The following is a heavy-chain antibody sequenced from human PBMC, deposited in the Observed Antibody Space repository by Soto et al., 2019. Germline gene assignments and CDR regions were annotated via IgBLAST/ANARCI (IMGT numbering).Heavy chain of an antibody. CDR2: INGDGSTT. Sequence: EVQLVESGGALVQPGGSLRLSCAASGFTFSSYWMHWVRQAPGKGLVWVSRINGDGSTTTYADSVKGRFIISRDNAQNMLYLQMSSLTAEDTAVYYCARPRYDGSGTPFDHWGQGTLVTVSS. CDR3: ARPRYDGSGTPFDH. J-gene: IGHJ4*02. V-gene: IGHV3-74*01. D-gene: IGHD3-22*01. CDR1: GFTFSSYW.